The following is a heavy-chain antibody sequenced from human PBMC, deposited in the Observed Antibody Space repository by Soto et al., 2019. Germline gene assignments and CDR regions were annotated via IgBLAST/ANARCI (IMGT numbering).Heavy chain of an antibody. CDR2: INPSGGST. CDR3: AGDRTGWLHYYYYYGMDV. J-gene: IGHJ6*02. V-gene: IGHV1-46*01. CDR1: GYTFTSYY. D-gene: IGHD5-12*01. Sequence: ASVKVSCKASGYTFTSYYMHWVRQAPGQGLEWMGIINPSGGSTSYAQKLQGRVTMTRDTSTSTVYMELSSLRSEDTAEYYCAGDRTGWLHYYYYYGMDVWGQGTTVTVSS.